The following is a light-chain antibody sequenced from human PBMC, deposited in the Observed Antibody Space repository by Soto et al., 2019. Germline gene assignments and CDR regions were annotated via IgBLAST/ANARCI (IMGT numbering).Light chain of an antibody. CDR1: QGIRDD. CDR2: AAS. V-gene: IGKV1-6*01. J-gene: IGKJ1*01. CDR3: LQGYIYTWT. Sequence: AIQMTQSPSSLSASVGDRVTITCRASQGIRDDLGWYQQKPGKAPKLLIYAASTLASGVPSRFSGSGSGTAFTLTISSLQPEDFATYYCLQGYIYTWTFGQGTKVDIK.